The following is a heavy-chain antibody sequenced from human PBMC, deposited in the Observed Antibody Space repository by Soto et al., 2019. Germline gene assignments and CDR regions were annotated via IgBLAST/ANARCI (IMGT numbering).Heavy chain of an antibody. V-gene: IGHV4-4*07. CDR1: GASITGTSY. CDR2: FSLSGTT. Sequence: SETLSLTCTASGASITGTSYWSWIRQPAGKGLEWIGRFSLSGTTNYNPSLRSRVTMSADVSKNQFSLRLTSVTAADTALYYCARGMTPPGAPAWYYFDSWGQGTLVTVSS. CDR3: ARGMTPPGAPAWYYFDS. J-gene: IGHJ4*02. D-gene: IGHD2-8*02.